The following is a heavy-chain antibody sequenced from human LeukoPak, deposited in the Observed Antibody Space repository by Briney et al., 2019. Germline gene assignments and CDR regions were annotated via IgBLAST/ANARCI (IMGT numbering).Heavy chain of an antibody. Sequence: VGSRRRSCAASAFTVSSSYMSWFRQGPGKGLKWVSVIYSGGSTYYADSVKGRFTISRDNSKNTLYLQMNSLTAEDTAVYYCARGRDLLPTPDFDYWGQGTLVTVSS. V-gene: IGHV3-53*01. CDR2: IYSGGST. CDR1: AFTVSSSY. D-gene: IGHD1-26*01. J-gene: IGHJ4*02. CDR3: ARGRDLLPTPDFDY.